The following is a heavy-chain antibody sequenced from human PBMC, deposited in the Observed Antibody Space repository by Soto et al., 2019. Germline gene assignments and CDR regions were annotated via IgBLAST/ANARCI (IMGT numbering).Heavy chain of an antibody. V-gene: IGHV1-8*01. CDR1: RYRFRGYS. D-gene: IGHD3-10*01. Sequence: ASAQVSRKACRYRFRGYSIKWVRPATGQGLEWMGWMNPKSGHTAHAQKIQDRVTITRDTSASTAYMELSSLRSEDTAVYHCATDPAPFSGINDSHFDSWGRGNLVTVSS. J-gene: IGHJ4*02. CDR2: MNPKSGHT. CDR3: ATDPAPFSGINDSHFDS.